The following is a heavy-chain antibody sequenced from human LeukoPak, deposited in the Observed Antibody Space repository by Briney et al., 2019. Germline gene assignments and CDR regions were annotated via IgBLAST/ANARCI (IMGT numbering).Heavy chain of an antibody. D-gene: IGHD4-17*01. J-gene: IGHJ3*02. CDR3: ARVKYGDEAFDI. CDR1: GYTFTNYG. CDR2: ISAYNGNT. V-gene: IGHV1-18*01. Sequence: ASVKVSCKASGYTFTNYGISWVRQAPGQGLEWMGWISAYNGNTNYAQKLQGRVTMTTDTSTSTAYMELRSLRSDDTAVYYCARVKYGDEAFDIWGQGTMVTVSS.